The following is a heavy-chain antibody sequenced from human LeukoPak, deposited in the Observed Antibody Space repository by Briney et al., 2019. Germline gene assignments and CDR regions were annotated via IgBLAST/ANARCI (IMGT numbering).Heavy chain of an antibody. V-gene: IGHV3-30*18. D-gene: IGHD1-7*01. CDR3: AKDRRRTTAAALDY. J-gene: IGHJ4*02. CDR2: ISYDGSNK. CDR1: GFTFSSYG. Sequence: PGASLRLSCAASGFTFSSYGMHWVRQAPGKGLEWVAVISYDGSNKYYADSVKGRFTISRDNSKNTLYLQMNSLRAEDTAVYYCAKDRRRTTAAALDYWGQGTLVTVSS.